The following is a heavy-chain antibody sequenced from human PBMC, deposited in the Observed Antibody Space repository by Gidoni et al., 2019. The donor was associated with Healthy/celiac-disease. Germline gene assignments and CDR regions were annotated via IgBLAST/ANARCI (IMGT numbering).Heavy chain of an antibody. V-gene: IGHV1-2*02. Sequence: QVQLVQSGAEVKKPGASVKVSCKASGYTFTGYYMHWVRQAPGQGLAWMGWINPNSGGTNYAQKFQGRVTMTRDTSISTAYMELSRLRSDDTAVYYCARGGGIVVVSPDAFDIWGQGTMVTVSS. CDR1: GYTFTGYY. CDR2: INPNSGGT. CDR3: ARGGGIVVVSPDAFDI. J-gene: IGHJ3*02. D-gene: IGHD2-2*01.